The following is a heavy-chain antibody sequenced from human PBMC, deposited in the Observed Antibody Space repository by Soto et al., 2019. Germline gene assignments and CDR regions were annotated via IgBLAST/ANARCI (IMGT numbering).Heavy chain of an antibody. V-gene: IGHV1-24*01. D-gene: IGHD3-16*01. J-gene: IGHJ5*02. CDR3: ATETWANNWFDP. CDR2: FDPEDGET. Sequence: ASVKVSCKVSGYTLTELSMHWVRQSPGKGLEWMGGFDPEDGETSCAQKFQGRVTMAEDTSTDTAYMELCRLRSEDTAVYYCATETWANNWFDPWVQGNLVTVSS. CDR1: GYTLTELS.